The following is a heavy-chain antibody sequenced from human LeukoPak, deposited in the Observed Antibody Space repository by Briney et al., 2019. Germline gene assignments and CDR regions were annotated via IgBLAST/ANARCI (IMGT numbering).Heavy chain of an antibody. D-gene: IGHD3-22*01. CDR3: ARGDSSGYIDY. Sequence: GGSLRLSCSASGFTFSSYAMHWVRQAPGKGLDYVSAITSNGDITYYADSVKGRFTISRDNAKNSLYLQMNSLRAEDTAVYYCARGDSSGYIDYWGQGTLVTVSS. CDR2: ITSNGDIT. V-gene: IGHV3-64*04. CDR1: GFTFSSYA. J-gene: IGHJ4*02.